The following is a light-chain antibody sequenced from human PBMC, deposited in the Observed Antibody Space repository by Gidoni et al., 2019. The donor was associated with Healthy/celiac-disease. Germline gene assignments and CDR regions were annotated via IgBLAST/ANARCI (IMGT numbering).Light chain of an antibody. J-gene: IGLJ2*01. Sequence: QSALTQPASVSGSPGPSITISCTGTSRDVGGYNYVSWYQQHPGKAPKLMIYEVSNRPSGVSNRFSGSKSGNTASLTISGLQAEDEADYYCSSYTSSSVVVFGGGTKLTVL. V-gene: IGLV2-14*01. CDR1: SRDVGGYNY. CDR2: EVS. CDR3: SSYTSSSVVV.